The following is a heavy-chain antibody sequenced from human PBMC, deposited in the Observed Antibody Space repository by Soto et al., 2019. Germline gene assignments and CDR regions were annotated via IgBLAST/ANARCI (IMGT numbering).Heavy chain of an antibody. V-gene: IGHV6-1*01. J-gene: IGHJ5*01. CDR2: TYYRSKWYN. CDR1: GGRVVGIGTT. Sequence: TDDISGGRVVGIGTTWNWIRQSPSRGLEWLGRTYYRSKWYNEYEVSLKSRIIIKPDTSNNQFSLQLNSVSPEHTAVYYCANMDDSWGQRTPVTVSS. CDR3: ANMDDS.